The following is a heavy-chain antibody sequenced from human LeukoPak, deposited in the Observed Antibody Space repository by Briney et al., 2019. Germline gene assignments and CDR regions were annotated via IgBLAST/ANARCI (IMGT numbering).Heavy chain of an antibody. J-gene: IGHJ4*02. Sequence: GGSLRLSCAASGFTFSSYSMNWVRQAPGKGLEWVSSISSSSSYTYYADSVKGRFTISRDNAKNSLYLQMNSLRAEDTAVYYCARKLRYFDWLSDYRYYFDYWGQGTLVTVSS. V-gene: IGHV3-21*01. CDR1: GFTFSSYS. CDR2: ISSSSSYT. CDR3: ARKLRYFDWLSDYRYYFDY. D-gene: IGHD3-9*01.